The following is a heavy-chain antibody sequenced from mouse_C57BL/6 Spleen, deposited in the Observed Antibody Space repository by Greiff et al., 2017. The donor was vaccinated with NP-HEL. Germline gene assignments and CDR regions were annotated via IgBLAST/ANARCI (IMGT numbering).Heavy chain of an antibody. CDR2: LWSGGST. J-gene: IGHJ2*01. Sequence: QVQLQQSGPGLVQPSQSLSITCTVSGFSLTSYGVHWVRQSPGKGLEWLGVLWSGGSTDYNAAFISRLSISKDNSKSQVFFKMNSLQADDTAIYYCARNSNSKRDFDYWGQGTTLTVSS. CDR1: GFSLTSYG. CDR3: ARNSNSKRDFDY. D-gene: IGHD2-5*01. V-gene: IGHV2-2*01.